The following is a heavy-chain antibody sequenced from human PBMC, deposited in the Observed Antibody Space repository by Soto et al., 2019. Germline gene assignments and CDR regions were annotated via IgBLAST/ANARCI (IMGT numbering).Heavy chain of an antibody. V-gene: IGHV3-30*03. CDR1: GFTFSSYG. CDR3: AYKPGYSSGWTYWYFDL. CDR2: ISYDGSNK. J-gene: IGHJ2*01. D-gene: IGHD6-19*01. Sequence: QVQLVESGGGVVQPGRSLRLSCAASGFTFSSYGMHWVRQAPGKGLEWVAVISYDGSNKYYADSVKGRFTISRDNSKNTLYLRMNSLRAEDTAVYYCAYKPGYSSGWTYWYFDLWGRGTLVTVSS.